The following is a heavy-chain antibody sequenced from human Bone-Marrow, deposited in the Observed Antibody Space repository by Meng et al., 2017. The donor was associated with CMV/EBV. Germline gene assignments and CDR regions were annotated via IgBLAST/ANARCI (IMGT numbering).Heavy chain of an antibody. Sequence: ETLSLTCTVSGGSISSYYWSWIRQPPGKGLEWVANIKQDGSEKYYADSVKGRFTISRDNSKNTLYLQMNSLRAEDTAVYYCAKDKDDFWSGYHLDYWGQGTLVTVYS. V-gene: IGHV3-7*01. J-gene: IGHJ4*02. CDR1: GGSISSYY. CDR2: IKQDGSEK. CDR3: AKDKDDFWSGYHLDY. D-gene: IGHD3-3*01.